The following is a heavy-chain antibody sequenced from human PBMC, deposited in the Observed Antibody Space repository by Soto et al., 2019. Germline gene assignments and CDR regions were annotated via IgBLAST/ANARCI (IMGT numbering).Heavy chain of an antibody. CDR3: ARDRLHRGAFGEYYYYYGMDV. J-gene: IGHJ6*02. CDR2: ISAYNGNT. V-gene: IGHV1-18*04. Sequence: QVPLVQSGAEVKKPGASVKVSCKASGYTFTSYGISWVRQAPGQGLEWMGWISAYNGNTNYAQKLQGRVTMTTDTSTSRAHMELRSLRSDDTAVYYCARDRLHRGAFGEYYYYYGMDVWGQGTTVTVSS. CDR1: GYTFTSYG. D-gene: IGHD3-10*01.